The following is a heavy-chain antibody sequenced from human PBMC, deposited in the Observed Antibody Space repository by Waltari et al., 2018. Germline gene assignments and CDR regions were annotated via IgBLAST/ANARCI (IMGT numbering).Heavy chain of an antibody. D-gene: IGHD7-27*01. J-gene: IGHJ6*02. CDR3: ARDILGQPLYYGMDV. V-gene: IGHV1-2*02. Sequence: QVQLVQSGAEVKKPGASVKVSCKASGYTFTGYYMHWVRQAPGQGLEWMGWINPNSGGTNYAQKFQGRVTMTRDTSISTAYMELSRLRSDDTAVYYCARDILGQPLYYGMDVWGQGTTVTVSS. CDR2: INPNSGGT. CDR1: GYTFTGYY.